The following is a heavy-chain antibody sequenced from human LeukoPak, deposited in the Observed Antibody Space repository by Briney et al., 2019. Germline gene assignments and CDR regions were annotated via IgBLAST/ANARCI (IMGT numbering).Heavy chain of an antibody. CDR2: ISYDGSNK. CDR1: GFTFSSYA. V-gene: IGHV3-30*04. Sequence: GRSLRLSCAASGFTFSSYAMHWVRQAPGKGLEWVAVISYDGSNKYYADSMKGRFTISRDNSKNTLYLQMNSLRAEDTAVYYCARDSGRGWWESQTQNWFDPWGQGTLVTVSS. CDR3: ARDSGRGWWESQTQNWFDP. D-gene: IGHD1-26*01. J-gene: IGHJ5*02.